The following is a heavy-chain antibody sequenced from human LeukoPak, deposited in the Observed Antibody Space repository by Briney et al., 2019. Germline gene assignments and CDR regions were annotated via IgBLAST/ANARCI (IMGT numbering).Heavy chain of an antibody. D-gene: IGHD2-15*01. CDR3: ASTTLAAGDYYYYYMDV. Sequence: GGSLRLSCAASGFTLSDYYMSWIRQAPGKGLEWVSYISSSGSTIYYADSVQGRFTISRDNAKNSLYLQMNSLRAEDTAVYYCASTTLAAGDYYYYYMDVWGKGTTVTVSS. J-gene: IGHJ6*03. CDR1: GFTLSDYY. V-gene: IGHV3-11*01. CDR2: ISSSGSTI.